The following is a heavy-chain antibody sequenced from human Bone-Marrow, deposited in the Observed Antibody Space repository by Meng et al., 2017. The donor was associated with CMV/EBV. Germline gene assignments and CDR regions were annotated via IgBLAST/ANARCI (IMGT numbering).Heavy chain of an antibody. J-gene: IGHJ4*02. D-gene: IGHD1-7*01. V-gene: IGHV4-34*01. CDR1: GGSFSGYY. CDR2: INHSGST. CDR3: ARELRNWDFQSGGDY. Sequence: SETLSLTCAVYGGSFSGYYWSWIRQPPGKGLEWIGEINHSGSTNYNPSLKSRVTISVDTSKNQFSLRLNFVTAADTAIYYCARELRNWDFQSGGDYWGQGTLVTVSS.